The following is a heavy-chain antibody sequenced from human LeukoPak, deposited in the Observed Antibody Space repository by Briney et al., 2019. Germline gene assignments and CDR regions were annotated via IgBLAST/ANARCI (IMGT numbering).Heavy chain of an antibody. Sequence: SQTLSLTCAISGDSVSSNSVTWNWIRQSPSRGLEWLGRTYYRSTWYNDYAVSVRGRITVNPDTSKNQFSLHLNSVTPEGTAVYYCARRLTQYDCFDPWGQGILVTVSS. V-gene: IGHV6-1*01. CDR3: ARRLTQYDCFDP. CDR1: GDSVSSNSVT. CDR2: TYYRSTWYN. D-gene: IGHD2-2*01. J-gene: IGHJ5*02.